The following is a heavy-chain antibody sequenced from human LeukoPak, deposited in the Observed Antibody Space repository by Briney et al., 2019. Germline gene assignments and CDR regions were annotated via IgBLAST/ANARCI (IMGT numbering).Heavy chain of an antibody. D-gene: IGHD5-24*01. CDR2: INSDGSST. J-gene: IGHJ4*02. CDR3: AKDGMATISYYFDY. CDR1: GFTFSSYW. V-gene: IGHV3-74*01. Sequence: GGSLRLSCAASGFTFSSYWMHWVRQAPGKGLVWVSRINSDGSSTYYADSVKGRFTISRDNSKNTLYLQMNSLGAEDTAVYYCAKDGMATISYYFDYWGQGTLVTVSS.